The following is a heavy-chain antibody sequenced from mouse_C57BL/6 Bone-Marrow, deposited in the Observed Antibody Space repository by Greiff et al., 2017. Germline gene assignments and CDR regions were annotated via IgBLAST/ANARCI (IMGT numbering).Heavy chain of an antibody. CDR1: GYTFTSYW. D-gene: IGHD2-4*01. CDR3: ARIGLRRPPDD. Sequence: QVQLQQPGAELVRPGSSVKLSCKASGYTFTSYWMDWVKQRPGQGLEWIGNIYPSDSETHYNQKFKDKATLTVDKSYSTAYMQLSSLTSEDSAVYYCARIGLRRPPDDWGQGTSVTVSS. V-gene: IGHV1-61*01. CDR2: IYPSDSET. J-gene: IGHJ4*01.